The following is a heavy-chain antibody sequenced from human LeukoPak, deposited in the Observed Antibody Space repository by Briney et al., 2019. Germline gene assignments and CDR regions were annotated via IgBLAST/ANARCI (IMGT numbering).Heavy chain of an antibody. D-gene: IGHD2-2*01. CDR2: ISGDGSTT. CDR1: RFTFSGYW. CDR3: ARELPFDY. V-gene: IGHV3-74*01. J-gene: IGHJ4*02. Sequence: PGGSLRLSCAASRFTFSGYWMNWVRQAPGKGLVWVSRISGDGSTTTYADSVKGRFTISRDNAKNSLYLQMNSLRAEDTAVYYCARELPFDYWGQGTLVTVSS.